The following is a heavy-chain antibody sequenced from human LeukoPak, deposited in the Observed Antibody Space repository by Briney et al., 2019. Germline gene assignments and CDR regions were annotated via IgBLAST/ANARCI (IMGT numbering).Heavy chain of an antibody. CDR3: ARDPSGDQGLDS. Sequence: SQTLSLTCALSGDSVSSNTAAWYWIRQSPSRGLEWLGRTYYRSRWYYEYAVSVRSRITINADTSKNHFSLQLNSVTPDDTAVYYCARDPSGDQGLDSWGQGTLVTVSS. D-gene: IGHD3-10*01. V-gene: IGHV6-1*01. J-gene: IGHJ4*02. CDR1: GDSVSSNTAA. CDR2: TYYRSRWYY.